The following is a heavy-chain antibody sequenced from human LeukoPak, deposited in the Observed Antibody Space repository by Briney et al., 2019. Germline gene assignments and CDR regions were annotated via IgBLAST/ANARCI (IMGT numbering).Heavy chain of an antibody. J-gene: IGHJ6*03. V-gene: IGHV1-8*01. D-gene: IGHD3-10*01. CDR2: MNPNSGNT. CDR1: RYTFTSYD. CDR3: ARIYYRRSDYHYYYMDV. Sequence: ASVKVSCKASRYTFTSYDINWVRQAPGQGLEWVGWMNPNSGNTGSAQKVQGRITITMNTSISTAYMELSSLRSEDTAVYYCARIYYRRSDYHYYYMDVWGEGTTVTVSS.